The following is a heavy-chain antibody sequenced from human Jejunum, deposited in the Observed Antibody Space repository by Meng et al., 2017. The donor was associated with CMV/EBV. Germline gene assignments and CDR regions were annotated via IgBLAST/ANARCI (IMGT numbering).Heavy chain of an antibody. CDR2: TYYKSKWYS. J-gene: IGHJ5*02. V-gene: IGHV6-1*01. CDR1: GDSISSNSAC. CDR3: TRDQPPLTGTYRWFDP. D-gene: IGHD3-16*02. Sequence: QVPLQQSGPGLVKPSQTLSLTCALSGDSISSNSACWNWIRQSPSRGLEWLGRTYYKSKWYSDYAESVKSRIIISPDTSRNQFSLQLSSVIPEDTAVYYCTRDQPPLTGTYRWFDPWGQGILVTVSS.